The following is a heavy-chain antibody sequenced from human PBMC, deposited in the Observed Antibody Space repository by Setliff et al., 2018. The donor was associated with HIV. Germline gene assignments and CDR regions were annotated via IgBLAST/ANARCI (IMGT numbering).Heavy chain of an antibody. CDR3: AKEYHTAATGTRVANYFDY. CDR1: GSTFTSCF. J-gene: IGHJ4*02. Sequence: GASVKVSCKASGSTFTSCFLHWVRQAPGQGLEYMGIINPSDGSADYVEKFQDRVTITRDTSTSTVYMEMSSLRSEDTAIYYCAKEYHTAATGTRVANYFDYWGQGTLVTVSS. CDR2: INPSDGSA. D-gene: IGHD6-13*01. V-gene: IGHV1-46*01.